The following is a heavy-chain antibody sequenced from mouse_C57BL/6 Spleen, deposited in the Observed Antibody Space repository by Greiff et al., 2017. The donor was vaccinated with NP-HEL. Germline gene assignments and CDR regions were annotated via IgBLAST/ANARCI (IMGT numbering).Heavy chain of an antibody. V-gene: IGHV1-55*01. D-gene: IGHD2-3*01. CDR3: ASVTTWYFDV. J-gene: IGHJ1*03. CDR2: IYPGSGST. Sequence: QVQLQQPGAELVKPGASVKMSCKASGYTFTSYWITWVKQRPGQGLEWIGDIYPGSGSTNYNEKFKSKATLTVDTSSSTAYMQLSGLTSEDSAVYYCASVTTWYFDVWGTGTTVTVSS. CDR1: GYTFTSYW.